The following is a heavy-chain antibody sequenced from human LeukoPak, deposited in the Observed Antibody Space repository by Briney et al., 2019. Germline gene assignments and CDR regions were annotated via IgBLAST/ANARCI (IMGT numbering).Heavy chain of an antibody. CDR3: ARLGWLGTDDAFDI. Sequence: QPGGSLRLSCAASGFTFSSYAMSWVRQAPGKGLEWVANIKQDGSEKYYVDSVKGRFTISRDNAKNSLYLQMNSLRAEDTAVYYCARLGWLGTDDAFDIWGQGTMVTVSS. J-gene: IGHJ3*02. CDR1: GFTFSSYA. CDR2: IKQDGSEK. V-gene: IGHV3-7*01. D-gene: IGHD6-19*01.